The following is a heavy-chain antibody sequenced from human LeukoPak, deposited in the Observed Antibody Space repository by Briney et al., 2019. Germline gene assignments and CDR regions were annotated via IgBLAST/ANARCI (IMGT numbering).Heavy chain of an antibody. J-gene: IGHJ3*02. D-gene: IGHD3-16*01. CDR2: IYSGGST. V-gene: IGHV3-53*01. CDR1: GFTVSSNY. CDR3: ATERVLTFGGVSSLSAFDI. Sequence: GGSLRLSCAASGFTVSSNYMSWVRQAPGKGLEWVSVIYSGGSTYYADSVKGRFTTSSDNSKNTLYLQMNSLRAEDTAVYYCATERVLTFGGVSSLSAFDIWGQGTMVTVSS.